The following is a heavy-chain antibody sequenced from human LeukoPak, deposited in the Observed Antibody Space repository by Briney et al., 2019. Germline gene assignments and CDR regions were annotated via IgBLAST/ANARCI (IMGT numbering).Heavy chain of an antibody. CDR1: GYTFTSYG. D-gene: IGHD2-2*01. Sequence: ASVKVSCKASGYTFTSYGISWVRQAPGQGLEWMGWISAYNGNTNYAQKLQGRVTMTTDTSTSTAYMELRSLRSDDTAVYYCATAGSGYCSSTSCYLFDYWGQGTLVTASS. V-gene: IGHV1-18*01. CDR3: ATAGSGYCSSTSCYLFDY. J-gene: IGHJ4*02. CDR2: ISAYNGNT.